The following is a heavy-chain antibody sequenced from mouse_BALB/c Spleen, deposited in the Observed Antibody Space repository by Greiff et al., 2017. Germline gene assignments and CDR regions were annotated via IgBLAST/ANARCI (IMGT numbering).Heavy chain of an antibody. CDR3: TRYSFDY. CDR2: INPSNGGT. J-gene: IGHJ2*01. Sequence: VKVVESGAELVKPGASVKLSCKASGYTFTSYYMYWVKQRPGQGLEWIGEINPSNGGTNFNEKFKSKATLTVDKSSSTAYMQLSSLTSEDSAVYYCTRYSFDYWGQGTTLTVSS. CDR1: GYTFTSYY. V-gene: IGHV1S81*02.